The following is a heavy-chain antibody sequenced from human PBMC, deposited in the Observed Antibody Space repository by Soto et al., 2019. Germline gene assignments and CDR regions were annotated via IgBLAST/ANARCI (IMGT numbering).Heavy chain of an antibody. D-gene: IGHD2-15*01. CDR2: INGSSSTM. Sequence: LRLSCAASGFTFGIYSMNWVRQAPGKGLEWISYINGSSSTMYYADSVKGRFIISRDNADNSLYLQMNSLRDADTAVYYCARGDRFRCSGDRCFSDGLFLSWGQGTLVTVSS. J-gene: IGHJ5*02. CDR1: GFTFGIYS. V-gene: IGHV3-48*02. CDR3: ARGDRFRCSGDRCFSDGLFLS.